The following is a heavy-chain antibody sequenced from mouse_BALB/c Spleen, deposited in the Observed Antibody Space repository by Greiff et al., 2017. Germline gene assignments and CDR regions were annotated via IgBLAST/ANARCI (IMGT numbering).Heavy chain of an antibody. CDR2: ISSGSSTI. CDR3: AREGWLLPYYFDY. V-gene: IGHV5-17*02. Sequence: EVKVVESGGGLVQPGGSRKLSCAASGFTFSSFGMHWVRQAPEKGLEWVAYISSGSSTIYYADTVKGRFTISRDNPKNTLFLQMTSLRSEDTAMYYCAREGWLLPYYFDYWGQGTTLTVSS. CDR1: GFTFSSFG. J-gene: IGHJ2*01. D-gene: IGHD2-3*01.